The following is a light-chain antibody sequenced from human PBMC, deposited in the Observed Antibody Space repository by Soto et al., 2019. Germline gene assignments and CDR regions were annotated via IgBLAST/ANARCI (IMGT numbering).Light chain of an antibody. J-gene: IGKJ3*01. CDR3: QQYSNSPPEFT. CDR1: QSVSSNY. Sequence: EIVLTQSPGTLSVSPGERVTLSCRASQSVSSNYLAWYQQRPGQAPRLLIFGASYRATGIPDRFSGNGSGTYFTLTISRLEPEDFSVYYCQQYSNSPPEFTFGPRTKVD. V-gene: IGKV3-20*01. CDR2: GAS.